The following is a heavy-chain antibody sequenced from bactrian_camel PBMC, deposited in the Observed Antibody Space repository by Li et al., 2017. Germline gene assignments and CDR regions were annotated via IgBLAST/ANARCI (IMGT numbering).Heavy chain of an antibody. D-gene: IGHD2*01. V-gene: IGHV3S1*01. CDR1: EYEHSATC. CDR2: AYTAGGST. J-gene: IGHJ4*01. Sequence: HVQLVESGGGSVQAGGSLRLSCVYEYEHSATCMGWFRQTPRHAREGVAAAYTAGGSTYYADSVKGRFTVSRNNATNTLYLQMDTLKPEDTAMYFCAADKYPATCCSGGFCYCTPREGNFNYFGQGTQVTVS.